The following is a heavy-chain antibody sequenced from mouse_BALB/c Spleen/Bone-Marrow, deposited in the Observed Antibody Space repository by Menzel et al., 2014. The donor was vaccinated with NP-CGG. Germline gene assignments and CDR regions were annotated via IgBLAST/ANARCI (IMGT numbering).Heavy chain of an antibody. J-gene: IGHJ3*01. V-gene: IGHV1-26*01. D-gene: IGHD2-4*01. CDR2: VNPNNGGT. Sequence: VQLQQSGPELVKPGASVKISCKASGYTFTDYYMNWVKQSHGKSLEWIGLVNPNNGGTSYNQKFKGKATLTVDKSSSTAYIELRSLTSEDSAVYYCARSDDYDRKFAYRGQGTLVTVSA. CDR1: GYTFTDYY. CDR3: ARSDDYDRKFAY.